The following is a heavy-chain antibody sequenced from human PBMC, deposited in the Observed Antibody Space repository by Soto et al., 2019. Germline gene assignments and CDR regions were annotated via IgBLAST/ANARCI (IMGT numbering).Heavy chain of an antibody. CDR3: AGKRGPSPSYSDY. V-gene: IGHV3-30-3*01. J-gene: IGHJ4*02. Sequence: QVQLVESGGGVVQTGMSLRLSCAASGFTFSDYPMHWVRQAPGKGLEWVAVISYDGSSKYYSDSVKGRFTVSRDDSKNTLYVQMNSLRADVTAVYCCAGKRGPSPSYSDYWGQGTLVTVSS. CDR2: ISYDGSSK. D-gene: IGHD1-26*01. CDR1: GFTFSDYP.